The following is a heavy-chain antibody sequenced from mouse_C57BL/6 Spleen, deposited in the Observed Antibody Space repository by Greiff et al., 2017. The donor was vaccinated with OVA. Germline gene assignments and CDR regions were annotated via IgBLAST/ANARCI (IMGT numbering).Heavy chain of an antibody. V-gene: IGHV1-82*01. CDR1: GYAFSSSW. D-gene: IGHD4-1*01. CDR2: IYPGDGDT. Sequence: QVQLQQSGPELVKPGASVKISCKASGYAFSSSWMNWVKQRPGKGLEWIGRIYPGDGDTNYNGKFKGKATLTADKSSSTAYMQLSSLTSEDSAVYFCARPGFDYWGQGTTLTVSS. J-gene: IGHJ2*01. CDR3: ARPGFDY.